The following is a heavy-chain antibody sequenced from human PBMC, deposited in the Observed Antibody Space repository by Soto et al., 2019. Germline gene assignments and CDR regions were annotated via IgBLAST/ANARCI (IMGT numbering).Heavy chain of an antibody. V-gene: IGHV4-31*03. CDR3: ARGPPYCGGDCYRITPFDY. Sequence: SETLSLTGTVSGGSISSGGYYWSWIRQHPGKGLEWIGYIYYRGSTYYNPSLKSRVTISVDTSKNQFSLKLSSVTAADTAVYYCARGPPYCGGDCYRITPFDYWGQGTLVTVSS. D-gene: IGHD2-21*02. CDR2: IYYRGST. J-gene: IGHJ4*02. CDR1: GGSISSGGYY.